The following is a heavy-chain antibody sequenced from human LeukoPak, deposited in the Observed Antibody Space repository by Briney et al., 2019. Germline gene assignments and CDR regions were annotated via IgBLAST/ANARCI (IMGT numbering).Heavy chain of an antibody. CDR2: ISGSGGST. J-gene: IGHJ6*03. V-gene: IGHV3-23*01. D-gene: IGHD4-11*01. CDR3: ARGPAYSNYGASYYYYMDV. Sequence: GGSLRLSCAASGFTFSSYAMSWVRQAPGKGLEWVSAISGSGGSTYYADSVKGRFTISRDNSKNTLYLQMNSLRAEDTAVYYCARGPAYSNYGASYYYYMDVWGKGTTVTVSS. CDR1: GFTFSSYA.